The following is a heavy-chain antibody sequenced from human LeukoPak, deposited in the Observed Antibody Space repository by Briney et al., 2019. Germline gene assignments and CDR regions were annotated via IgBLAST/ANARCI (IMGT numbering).Heavy chain of an antibody. CDR1: GLTFSSYA. CDR3: AKDLGLRGWFDP. CDR2: IIGSGGSS. Sequence: GGSLRLSCAAPGLTFSSYAMSWVRKAPGKGLEWVSAIIGSGGSSYYADSVKGRFTISRDNSKNTLYLQMNSLRAEDTAVYYCAKDLGLRGWFDPWGQGTLVTVSS. V-gene: IGHV3-23*01. J-gene: IGHJ5*02. D-gene: IGHD7-27*01.